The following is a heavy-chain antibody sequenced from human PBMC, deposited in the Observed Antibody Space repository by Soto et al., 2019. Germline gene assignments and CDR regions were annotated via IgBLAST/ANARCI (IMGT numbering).Heavy chain of an antibody. D-gene: IGHD3-22*01. CDR1: GGSISSSNW. CDR3: ARSSLATGDYYDSSGSTEPFDY. V-gene: IGHV4-4*02. J-gene: IGHJ4*02. CDR2: IYHSGST. Sequence: QVQLQESGPGLVKPSGTLSLTCGVSGGSISSSNWWSWVRQPPGKGLEWIGEIYHSGSTNYNPSLKSRVTISVDKSKNQFSLKLSSVTAADTAVYYCARSSLATGDYYDSSGSTEPFDYWGQGTLVTVSS.